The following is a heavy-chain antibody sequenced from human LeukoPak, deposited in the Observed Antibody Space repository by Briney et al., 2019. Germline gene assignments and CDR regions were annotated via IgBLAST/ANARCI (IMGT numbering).Heavy chain of an antibody. Sequence: PGGSLTLTCAASGFTFSSYSMNWVRQAPGKGLEWVSYISSSRTSIDYEGSVKGRFTISRDNAKNSLYLQMNSLRAEDTAVYYCARDLWAAAGPFACWHEGRLVTVSS. J-gene: IGHJ5*01. CDR2: ISSSRTSI. D-gene: IGHD6-13*01. CDR1: GFTFSSYS. CDR3: ARDLWAAAGPFAC. V-gene: IGHV3-48*01.